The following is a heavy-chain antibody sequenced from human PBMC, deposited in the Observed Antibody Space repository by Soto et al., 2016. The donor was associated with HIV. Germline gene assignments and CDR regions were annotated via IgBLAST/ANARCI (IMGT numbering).Heavy chain of an antibody. D-gene: IGHD6-19*01. V-gene: IGHV4-39*01. CDR2: IYYSGST. Sequence: QLQLQESGPGLVKPSETLSLTCTVSGGSIDSSSYYWGWIRQPPGKGLEWIGSIYYSGSTYYNPSPKSRVTISVDASKTHFSLRLTSVTAADTAVYYCARQGTVAESLRAFEIWGQGDKWSSSLQ. J-gene: IGHJ3*02. CDR1: GGSIDSSSYY. CDR3: ARQGTVAESLRAFEI.